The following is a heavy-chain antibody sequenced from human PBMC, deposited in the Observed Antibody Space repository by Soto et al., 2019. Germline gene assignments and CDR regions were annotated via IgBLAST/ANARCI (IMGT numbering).Heavy chain of an antibody. CDR1: GFTFSDHY. Sequence: GGSLRLSCAASGFTFSDHYMDWVRQAPGKGLEWVGRTRNKANSYTTEYAASVKGRFTISRDDSKNSLYLQMNSLKTEDTAVYYCARGVGSSWYGLHWSAYYYYYGMDVWGQGTTVTVXS. J-gene: IGHJ6*02. V-gene: IGHV3-72*01. CDR2: TRNKANSYTT. CDR3: ARGVGSSWYGLHWSAYYYYYGMDV. D-gene: IGHD6-13*01.